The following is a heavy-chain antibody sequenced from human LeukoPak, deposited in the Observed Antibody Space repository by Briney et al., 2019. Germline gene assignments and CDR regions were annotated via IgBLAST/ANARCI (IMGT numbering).Heavy chain of an antibody. CDR2: IRSKANSYAT. Sequence: GGSLRLSCGASGFTFSGSAMHWVRQASGKGLEWVGRIRSKANSYATAYAASVKGRFTISRDDSKNTAYLQMNSLKTEDTAVYYCTRHSSSWFHNWFDPWGQGTLVTVSS. CDR1: GFTFSGSA. V-gene: IGHV3-73*01. CDR3: TRHSSSWFHNWFDP. J-gene: IGHJ5*02. D-gene: IGHD6-13*01.